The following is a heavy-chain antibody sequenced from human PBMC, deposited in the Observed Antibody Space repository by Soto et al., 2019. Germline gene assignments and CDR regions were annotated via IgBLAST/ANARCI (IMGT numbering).Heavy chain of an antibody. Sequence: TSETLSLTCAVYGGSFSGYYWSWIRQPPGKGLEWIGEINHSGSTNYNPSLKSRVTISVDTSKNQFSLKLSSVTAADTAVYYCARWSPYCTNGVCYKNYYYYYGMDVWGQGTTVTVSS. D-gene: IGHD2-8*01. CDR1: GGSFSGYY. J-gene: IGHJ6*02. CDR3: ARWSPYCTNGVCYKNYYYYYGMDV. CDR2: INHSGST. V-gene: IGHV4-34*01.